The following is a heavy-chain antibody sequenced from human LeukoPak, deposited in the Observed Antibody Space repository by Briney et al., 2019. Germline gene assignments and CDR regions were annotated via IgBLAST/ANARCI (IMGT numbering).Heavy chain of an antibody. CDR1: GYTFTSYG. J-gene: IGHJ4*02. CDR2: IIPIFGTA. V-gene: IGHV1-69*05. CDR3: ARGVGFGVVTPFDY. Sequence: SVKVSCKASGYTFTSYGISWVRQAPGQGLEWMGGIIPIFGTANYAQKFQGRVTITTDESTSTAYMELSSLRSEDTAVYYRARGVGFGVVTPFDYWGQGTLVTVSS. D-gene: IGHD3-3*01.